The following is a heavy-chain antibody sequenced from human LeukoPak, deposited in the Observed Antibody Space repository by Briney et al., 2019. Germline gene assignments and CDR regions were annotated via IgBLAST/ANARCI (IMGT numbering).Heavy chain of an antibody. CDR3: ARASVTYYYYYYMDV. Sequence: SETLSLTCSVSGGSITNYYWTWIRQPPGKGLEWIGYIHYSGSTNYNPSLKSRVTISVDTSKNQFSLKLSSVTAADTAVYYCARASVTYYYYYYMDVWGKGTTVTVSS. V-gene: IGHV4-59*01. CDR1: GGSITNYY. D-gene: IGHD4-11*01. CDR2: IHYSGST. J-gene: IGHJ6*03.